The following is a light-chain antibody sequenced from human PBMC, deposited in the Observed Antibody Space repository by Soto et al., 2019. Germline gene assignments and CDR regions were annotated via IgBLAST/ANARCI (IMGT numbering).Light chain of an antibody. Sequence: QLVLTQPASVSGSPGQSITISCTGIGSDVGSYNHVSWYQQHPGKAPKLMIYEVNERPSGVSNRFSGSKSGNTASLTISGLQAEDEADYYCCSYARPTFYAFATGTKLTVL. CDR1: GSDVGSYNH. J-gene: IGLJ1*01. CDR3: CSYARPTFYA. CDR2: EVN. V-gene: IGLV2-23*02.